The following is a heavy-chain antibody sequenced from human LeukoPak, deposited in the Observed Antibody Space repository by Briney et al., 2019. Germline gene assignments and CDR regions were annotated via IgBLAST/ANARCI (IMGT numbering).Heavy chain of an antibody. Sequence: GGSLRLSCAASGFTFDDYAMHWVRQAPGKGLEWVSGISWNSGSIGYADSVKGRFTISRDNAKNSLYLQMNSLRAEDTALYYCEKAPYRSSWKKGWFDPWGQEPWSPSPQ. J-gene: IGHJ5*02. CDR3: EKAPYRSSWKKGWFDP. CDR2: ISWNSGSI. D-gene: IGHD6-13*01. V-gene: IGHV3-9*01. CDR1: GFTFDDYA.